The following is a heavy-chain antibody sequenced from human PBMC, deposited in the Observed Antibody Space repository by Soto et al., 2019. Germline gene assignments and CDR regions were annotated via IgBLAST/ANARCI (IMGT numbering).Heavy chain of an antibody. Sequence: GGSLRLSCAASGFTFSSYSMSWVRQAPGKGLEWVSAISGSGGSTYCADSVKGRFTISRDNPKNTLYLQMNSLRAEDTAVYYCAYSSTPFDYWGQGTLVTVSS. D-gene: IGHD6-13*01. CDR2: ISGSGGST. CDR3: AYSSTPFDY. CDR1: GFTFSSYS. J-gene: IGHJ4*02. V-gene: IGHV3-23*01.